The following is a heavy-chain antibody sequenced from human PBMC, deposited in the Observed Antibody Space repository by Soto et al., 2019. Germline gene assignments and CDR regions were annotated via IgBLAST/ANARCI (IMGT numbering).Heavy chain of an antibody. CDR2: INHSGST. CDR1: GGSVSGYY. V-gene: IGHV4-34*01. J-gene: IGHJ4*02. D-gene: IGHD2-15*01. Sequence: SETLSLTCAVYGGSVSGYYWSWIRQPPGKGLEWIGEINHSGSTNYNPSLKSRVTISVDTSKNHFSLKLSSVTAADTAVYYCARAEYCSGGSCYSEYFDYWGQGTLVTVSS. CDR3: ARAEYCSGGSCYSEYFDY.